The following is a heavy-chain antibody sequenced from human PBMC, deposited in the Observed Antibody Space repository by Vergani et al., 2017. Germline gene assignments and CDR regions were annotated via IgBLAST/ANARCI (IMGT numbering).Heavy chain of an antibody. D-gene: IGHD6-19*01. CDR2: IKEDGSEK. Sequence: EVQLVESGGGLVQPGGSLRLSCAASGFTFSSYWMSWVRQAPGKGLEWVANIKEDGSEKYYVDSVKGRFTISRDNAKNSLYMQMNNLRAEDTAVYYCARVSAGSGWYGVPWGQGTLVTVSS. J-gene: IGHJ5*02. CDR1: GFTFSSYW. V-gene: IGHV3-7*01. CDR3: ARVSAGSGWYGVP.